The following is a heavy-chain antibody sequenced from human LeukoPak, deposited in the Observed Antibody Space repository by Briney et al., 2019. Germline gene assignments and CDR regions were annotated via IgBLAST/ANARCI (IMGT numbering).Heavy chain of an antibody. CDR1: GFTFDDYA. D-gene: IGHD4-17*01. CDR2: ISWDAGTT. Sequence: GGSLRLSCAVFGFTFDDYAMHWVRQAPGKGLEWVSLISWDAGTTYYADSVKGRFTISRDNIKNSLYLEMNSLRVDDTALYYCAKGGDYGDYFISDWGRGTLVTVSS. J-gene: IGHJ4*02. V-gene: IGHV3-43D*03. CDR3: AKGGDYGDYFISD.